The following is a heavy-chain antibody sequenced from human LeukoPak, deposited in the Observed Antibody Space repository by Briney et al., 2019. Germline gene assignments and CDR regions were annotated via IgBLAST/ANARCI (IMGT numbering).Heavy chain of an antibody. D-gene: IGHD3-22*01. Sequence: GGSLRLSCAASGFTFSSYAMSWVRQAPGKGPEWVSAISGSGGSTYYADSVKGRFTISRDNSKNTLYLQMNSLRAEDTAVYYCANLGPYITMIVVVRRVWGKGTTVTVSS. V-gene: IGHV3-23*01. CDR3: ANLGPYITMIVVVRRV. CDR1: GFTFSSYA. J-gene: IGHJ6*04. CDR2: ISGSGGST.